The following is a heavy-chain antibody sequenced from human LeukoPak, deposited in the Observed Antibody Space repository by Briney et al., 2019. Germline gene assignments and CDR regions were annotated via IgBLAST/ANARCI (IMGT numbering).Heavy chain of an antibody. Sequence: SETLSLTSTVSGGSISSYYWSWIRQPPGKGLEWIGYIYYSGSTNYNPSLKSRVTISVDTSKNQFSLKLSSVTAADTAVYYCARTRITIFGVDPPFDYWGQGTLVTVSS. V-gene: IGHV4-59*01. CDR2: IYYSGST. D-gene: IGHD3-3*01. CDR1: GGSISSYY. J-gene: IGHJ4*02. CDR3: ARTRITIFGVDPPFDY.